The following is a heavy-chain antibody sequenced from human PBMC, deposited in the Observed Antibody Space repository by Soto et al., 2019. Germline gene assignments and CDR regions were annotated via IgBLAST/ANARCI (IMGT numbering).Heavy chain of an antibody. D-gene: IGHD5-18*01. Sequence: SETLSLTCTVSGGSISSYYWSWIRQPPGKGLEWIGYIYYSGSTNYNPSLKSRVTISVDTSKNQFSLKLSSVTAADTAVYYCARDRGTAIDYWGQGTLVTVSS. CDR3: ARDRGTAIDY. J-gene: IGHJ4*02. CDR1: GGSISSYY. CDR2: IYYSGST. V-gene: IGHV4-59*01.